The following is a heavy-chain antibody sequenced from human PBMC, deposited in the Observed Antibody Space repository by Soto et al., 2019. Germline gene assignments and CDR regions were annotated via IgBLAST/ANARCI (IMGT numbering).Heavy chain of an antibody. CDR2: VTANGGST. CDR3: ASLGVGDWANYYYYYGMDV. CDR1: GFTFSVYA. Sequence: GGSLRLSCAATGFTFSVYAMTWVRQAPGKGLEWVSAVTANGGSTYSADSVKGRFTISRDNSKNTLFLQMNSLRAEDTAVYYCASLGVGDWANYYYYYGMDVWGQGTTVTVS. V-gene: IGHV3-23*01. J-gene: IGHJ6*02. D-gene: IGHD2-21*02.